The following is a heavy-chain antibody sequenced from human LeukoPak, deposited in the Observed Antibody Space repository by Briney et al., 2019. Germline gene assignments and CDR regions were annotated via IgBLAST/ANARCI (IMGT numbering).Heavy chain of an antibody. Sequence: GGSLRLSCAASGFSFSTYAMSWVRQAPGKGLEWVSAISGSGGRTYYADSVKGRFTVSRDNSKNTLYLQMNSLRAEDTAVYYCAKERSSSGFFDYWGQGTLVTASS. D-gene: IGHD3-22*01. CDR1: GFSFSTYA. CDR2: ISGSGGRT. CDR3: AKERSSSGFFDY. J-gene: IGHJ4*02. V-gene: IGHV3-23*01.